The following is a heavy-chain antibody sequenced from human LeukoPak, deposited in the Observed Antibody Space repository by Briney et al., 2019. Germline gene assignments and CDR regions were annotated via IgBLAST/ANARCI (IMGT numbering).Heavy chain of an antibody. Sequence: SVKLSCKTSEVGFSNHHVHWVRQSPGQRLEWMGIIYAGGSDKRFAREFEGRVTMTRDRSTPTVYIVLSSLRYEDTAVYLCVTDPPGDYYLVYWGEGTLVTVSS. D-gene: IGHD4-17*01. CDR1: EVGFSNHH. CDR2: IYAGGSDK. V-gene: IGHV1-46*01. J-gene: IGHJ4*02. CDR3: VTDPPGDYYLVY.